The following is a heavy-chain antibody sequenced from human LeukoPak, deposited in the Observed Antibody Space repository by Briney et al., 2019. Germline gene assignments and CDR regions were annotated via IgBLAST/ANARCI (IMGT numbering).Heavy chain of an antibody. Sequence: GGSLRLSCAASGFTFDDYGMSWVRQAPGKGLEWVSGINWNGGSTGYADSVKGRFTISRDNAKNSLYLQMNSLRAEDTAVYYCARWAAMVQFYYYYYYMDVWGKGTTVTISS. D-gene: IGHD5-18*01. CDR2: INWNGGST. V-gene: IGHV3-20*04. CDR1: GFTFDDYG. CDR3: ARWAAMVQFYYYYYYMDV. J-gene: IGHJ6*03.